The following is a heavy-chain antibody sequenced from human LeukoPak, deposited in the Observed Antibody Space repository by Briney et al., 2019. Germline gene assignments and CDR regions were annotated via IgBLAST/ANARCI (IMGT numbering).Heavy chain of an antibody. CDR3: ARDSYYYGSGSLNYYYYMDV. CDR2: ISSSSSSI. Sequence: GGSLRLSCAASGFIFSSYSMNWVRQAPGKGLEWVSYISSSSSSIYYADAVKGRFTISRDNAKNTLYLQMNSLRAEDTAVYYCARDSYYYGSGSLNYYYYMDVWGKGTTVTISS. D-gene: IGHD3-10*01. J-gene: IGHJ6*03. V-gene: IGHV3-48*04. CDR1: GFIFSSYS.